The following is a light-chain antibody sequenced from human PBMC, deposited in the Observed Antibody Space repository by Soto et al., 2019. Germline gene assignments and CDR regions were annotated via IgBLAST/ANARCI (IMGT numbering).Light chain of an antibody. V-gene: IGKV3-20*01. CDR2: GSS. Sequence: EIVLMQSPGTLSLSPGERATLSCRASQSVSNNYLAWYQQKPGPPQRLIFYGSSARATGVPDMFSGSGSGTDFTLIITRLEPEDFAVYYCQQYDISPLVYTFGQGTKLGIK. J-gene: IGKJ2*01. CDR1: QSVSNNY. CDR3: QQYDISPLVYT.